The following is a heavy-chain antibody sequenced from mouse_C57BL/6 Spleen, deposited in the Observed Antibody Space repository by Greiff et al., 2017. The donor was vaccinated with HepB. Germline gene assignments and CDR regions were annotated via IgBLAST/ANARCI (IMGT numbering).Heavy chain of an antibody. CDR1: GYTFTDYY. CDR3: ASYYFDD. CDR2: IYTGSGNT. J-gene: IGHJ2*01. Sequence: QVQLQQSGAELVRPGASVKLSCKASGYTFTDYYINWVKQRPGQGLEWIARIYTGSGNTYYNEKFKGKATLTAEKSSSTAYMQLGSLSSEGAAVYFCASYYFDDWGQGTTVTVSS. V-gene: IGHV1-76*01.